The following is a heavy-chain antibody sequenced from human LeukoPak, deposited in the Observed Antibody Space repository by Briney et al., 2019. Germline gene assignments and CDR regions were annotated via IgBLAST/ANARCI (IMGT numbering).Heavy chain of an antibody. CDR2: ISYDGSNK. CDR3: AKGGPPTGASPRPWDFNF. CDR1: GFTFSSYG. J-gene: IGHJ4*02. V-gene: IGHV3-30*18. D-gene: IGHD1-26*01. Sequence: PGGSLRLSCAASGFTFSSYGMHWVRQAPGKGLEWVAVISYDGSNKYYADSVKGRFTISRDNSKYTLYLQMNSLRVEDTAVYYCAKGGPPTGASPRPWDFNFWGQGTLVTVSS.